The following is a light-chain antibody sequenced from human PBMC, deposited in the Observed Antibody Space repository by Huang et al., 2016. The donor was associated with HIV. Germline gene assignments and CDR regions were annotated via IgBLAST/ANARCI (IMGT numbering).Light chain of an antibody. Sequence: EIVMTQSPATLSVSPGERATLSCRASQSVSRNLAWHQQKPGQAPRLLIYGTSTRATVIPARFSGSGSGTEFTLTISSLQSEDFAVYYCQQYNNWPYTFGQGTKLEIK. CDR3: QQYNNWPYT. CDR1: QSVSRN. CDR2: GTS. V-gene: IGKV3-15*01. J-gene: IGKJ2*01.